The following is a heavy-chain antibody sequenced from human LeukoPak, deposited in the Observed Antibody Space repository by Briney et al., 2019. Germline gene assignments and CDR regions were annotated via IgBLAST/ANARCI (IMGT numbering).Heavy chain of an antibody. J-gene: IGHJ3*02. D-gene: IGHD3-22*01. CDR3: AKDGGYDSSGWDSFDI. V-gene: IGHV3-23*01. Sequence: GGSLRLSCAASGFTFSSYGMSWVRQAPGKGLEWVSAISGSGGSTYYADSVRGRFTISRDNSKNTLYMQMNSLRAEDTAVYYCAKDGGYDSSGWDSFDIWGQGTMVTVSS. CDR1: GFTFSSYG. CDR2: ISGSGGST.